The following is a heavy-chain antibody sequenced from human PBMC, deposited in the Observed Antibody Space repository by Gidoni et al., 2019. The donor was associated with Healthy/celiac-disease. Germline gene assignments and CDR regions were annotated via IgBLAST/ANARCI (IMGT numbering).Heavy chain of an antibody. J-gene: IGHJ4*02. Sequence: QVQLVESGGGVAKPGRSLRLSCAASGFPFSSYGMHGVGQAPGKGLEWVAVIWYDGSNKYYADSVKGRFTISRDNSKNTLYLQMNSLRAEDTALYYCARDASGSRYYFDYWGQGTLVTDSS. CDR2: IWYDGSNK. D-gene: IGHD1-26*01. CDR1: GFPFSSYG. V-gene: IGHV3-33*01. CDR3: ARDASGSRYYFDY.